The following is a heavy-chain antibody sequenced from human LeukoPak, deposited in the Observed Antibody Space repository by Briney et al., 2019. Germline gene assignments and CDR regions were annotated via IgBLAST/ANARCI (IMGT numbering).Heavy chain of an antibody. CDR3: ARAPDHMDV. CDR2: ISSSSSYI. CDR1: GFTVSSNY. Sequence: GGSLRLSCAASGFTVSSNYMSWVRQAPGKGLEWVSSISSSSSYIYYADSVKGRFTISRDNAKNALYLQMISLRAEDTAVYYCARAPDHMDVWGKGTTVTVSS. V-gene: IGHV3-21*01. J-gene: IGHJ6*03.